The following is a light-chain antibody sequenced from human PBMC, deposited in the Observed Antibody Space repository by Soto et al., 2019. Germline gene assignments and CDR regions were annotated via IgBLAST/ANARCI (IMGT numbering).Light chain of an antibody. CDR2: DAA. Sequence: DIVLTQSPATLSLSPGDRATLSCRASQSVGPSLAWYKQQPGQAPRLLIPDAAYRASGIPERFSGSGSGTAFSLSISSLEPDDFAVYYCQHRSSWPRSFGRGTKVEV. V-gene: IGKV3-11*01. J-gene: IGKJ1*01. CDR3: QHRSSWPRS. CDR1: QSVGPS.